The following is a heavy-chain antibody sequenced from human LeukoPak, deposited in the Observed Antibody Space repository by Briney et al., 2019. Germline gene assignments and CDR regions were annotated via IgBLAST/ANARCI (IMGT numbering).Heavy chain of an antibody. CDR1: GYTFTSYV. CDR3: ARDPLHYGFDY. D-gene: IGHD3-10*01. CDR2: INTYNDNT. V-gene: IGHV1-18*01. Sequence: ASVKVSCKASGYTFTSYVVSWLRQAPGQGLEWMGWINTYNDNTNYAQKLQGRVTMTTDTSTSTAYMELRSLTSDDTAVYYCARDPLHYGFDYWGQGTLVTVSS. J-gene: IGHJ4*02.